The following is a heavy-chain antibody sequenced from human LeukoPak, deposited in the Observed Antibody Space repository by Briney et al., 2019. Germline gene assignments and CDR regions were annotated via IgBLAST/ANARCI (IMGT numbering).Heavy chain of an antibody. D-gene: IGHD3-22*01. Sequence: SETLSLTCAVSGGSISSSSYYWGWIRQPPGKGLEWIGSIYYSGSTYYNPSLKSRVTISVDTSKNQFSLKLSSVTAADTAVYYCARRADYYDSSGYYRYYFDYWGQGTLVTVSS. V-gene: IGHV4-39*01. J-gene: IGHJ4*02. CDR2: IYYSGST. CDR3: ARRADYYDSSGYYRYYFDY. CDR1: GGSISSSSYY.